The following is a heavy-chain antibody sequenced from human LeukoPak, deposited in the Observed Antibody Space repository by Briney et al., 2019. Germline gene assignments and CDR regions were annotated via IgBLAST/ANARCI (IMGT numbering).Heavy chain of an antibody. J-gene: IGHJ4*02. CDR2: IYHSGST. CDR3: ARKRELRPFDY. D-gene: IGHD1-26*01. Sequence: SETLSLTCTVSGYSINSGYYWGWIRQSPGKGLEWIGSIYHSGSTYYNPSLKSRVTISVDTSKNQFSLRLTSVTAADTAVYYCARKRELRPFDYWGQGTLVTVSS. CDR1: GYSINSGYY. V-gene: IGHV4-38-2*02.